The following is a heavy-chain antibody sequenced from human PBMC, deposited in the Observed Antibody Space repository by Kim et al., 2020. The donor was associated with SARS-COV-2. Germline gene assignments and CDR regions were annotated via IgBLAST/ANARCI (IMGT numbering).Heavy chain of an antibody. V-gene: IGHV3-30*18. Sequence: GGSLRLSCAASGFTFSSYGMHWVRQAPGKGLEWVAVISYDGSNKYYADSVKGRFTISRDNSKNTLYLQMNSLRAEDTAVYYCAKDGSYYDSSGYYPYYY. CDR1: GFTFSSYG. CDR2: ISYDGSNK. CDR3: AKDGSYYDSSGYYPYYY. D-gene: IGHD3-22*01. J-gene: IGHJ6*01.